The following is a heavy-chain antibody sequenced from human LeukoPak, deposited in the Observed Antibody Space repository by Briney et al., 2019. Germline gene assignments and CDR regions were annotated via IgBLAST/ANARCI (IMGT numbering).Heavy chain of an antibody. CDR3: AKDLGASGSYGSDY. D-gene: IGHD3-10*01. CDR2: ISYDGSNK. Sequence: PGGSLRLSCAASGFTFSSYGLHWVRQAPGKGLEWVTVISYDGSNKYYADSVKGRFTISRDNSKNTLYLQMNSLRAEDTAVYYCAKDLGASGSYGSDYWGQGTLVTVSS. J-gene: IGHJ4*02. V-gene: IGHV3-30*18. CDR1: GFTFSSYG.